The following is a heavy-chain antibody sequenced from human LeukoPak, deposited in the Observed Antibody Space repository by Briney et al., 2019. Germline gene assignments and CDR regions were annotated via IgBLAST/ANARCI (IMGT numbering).Heavy chain of an antibody. J-gene: IGHJ4*02. Sequence: PSETLSLTCTISGVSFSSNYWSWLRQPPGKGLEWIGYIYYSGSTNYNPSLKSRVTISADTSNNQFSLKLNSVTAAETAVYYCARVGAWYSSGWYYFDYWGQGTLVTVSS. CDR1: GVSFSSNY. V-gene: IGHV4-59*01. D-gene: IGHD6-19*01. CDR2: IYYSGST. CDR3: ARVGAWYSSGWYYFDY.